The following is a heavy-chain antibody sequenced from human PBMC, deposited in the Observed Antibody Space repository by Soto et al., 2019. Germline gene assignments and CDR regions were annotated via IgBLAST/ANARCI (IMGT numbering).Heavy chain of an antibody. CDR2: INSDGSST. Sequence: EVQLVESGGGLVQPGGSLRLSCAASGFTFSSYWMHWVRQAPGKGLVWVSRINSDGSSTSYADSVKGRFTISRDNAKNTLYLQMNSLRAEDTAVYYCARPGGRGTYYDISTGPRYYGMDVWGQGTTVTVSS. V-gene: IGHV3-74*01. D-gene: IGHD3-9*01. CDR1: GFTFSSYW. CDR3: ARPGGRGTYYDISTGPRYYGMDV. J-gene: IGHJ6*02.